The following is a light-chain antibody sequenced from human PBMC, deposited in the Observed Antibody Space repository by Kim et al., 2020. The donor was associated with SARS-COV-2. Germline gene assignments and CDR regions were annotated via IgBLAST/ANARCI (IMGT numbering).Light chain of an antibody. CDR1: QSVSSSS. Sequence: EIVLTQSPDTLCLSPGERATLSCRASQSVSSSSLAWYQQHRDQPPRLLNHGSSISAPGIPDRCSGSGAATDFTLTSNILEPEVSAVYYWQQYVDTPLTFGQGTRVEIK. J-gene: IGKJ5*01. CDR3: QQYVDTPLT. CDR2: GSS. V-gene: IGKV3-20*01.